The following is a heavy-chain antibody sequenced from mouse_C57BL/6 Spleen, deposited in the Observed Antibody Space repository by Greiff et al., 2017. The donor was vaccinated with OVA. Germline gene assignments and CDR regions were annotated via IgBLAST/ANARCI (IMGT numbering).Heavy chain of an antibody. D-gene: IGHD2-5*01. J-gene: IGHJ2*01. CDR2: IDPSDSYT. Sequence: QVQLQQPGAELVMPGASVKLSCKASGYTFTSYWMHWVKQRPGQGLEWIGEIDPSDSYTNYNQKFKGKSTLTVDKSFSTAYMQLSSLTSEDSAVYYCARRVYSNPYYFDYWGQGTTLTVSS. CDR3: ARRVYSNPYYFDY. CDR1: GYTFTSYW. V-gene: IGHV1-69*01.